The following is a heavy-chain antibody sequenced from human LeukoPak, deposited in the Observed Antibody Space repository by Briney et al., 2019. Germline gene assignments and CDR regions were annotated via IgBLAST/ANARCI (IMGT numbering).Heavy chain of an antibody. Sequence: PGGSLRLSCAASGFTFSSYWMSWVRQAPGKGLEWVANIKQDGSGKYYVDSVKGRFTISRDNAKNSLYLQMNSLRAEDTAVYYCARNYDSSGYYYYYYYYYMDVWGKGTTVTVSS. V-gene: IGHV3-7*01. CDR1: GFTFSSYW. CDR2: IKQDGSGK. D-gene: IGHD3-22*01. CDR3: ARNYDSSGYYYYYYYYYMDV. J-gene: IGHJ6*03.